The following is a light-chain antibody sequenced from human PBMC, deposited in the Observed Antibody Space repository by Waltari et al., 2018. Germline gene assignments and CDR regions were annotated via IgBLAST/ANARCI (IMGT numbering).Light chain of an antibody. CDR3: QVWDASGDHPV. Sequence: YELTQPPSASVAPGKTAKITCAGRDRRDKTVHWYQQKSGQAPVLALSDDTVRPSGIPERISGSDTATLTIAGVEAGDEAVYCCQVWDASGDHPVFGGGTRLTVL. CDR1: DRRDKT. V-gene: IGLV3-21*03. CDR2: DDT. J-gene: IGLJ2*01.